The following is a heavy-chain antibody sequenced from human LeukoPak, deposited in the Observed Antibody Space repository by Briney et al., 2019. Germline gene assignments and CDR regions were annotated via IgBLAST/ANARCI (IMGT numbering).Heavy chain of an antibody. Sequence: SGTLSLTCAVSGGSISSSNWWSWVRQPPGKGLEWIGEIYDSGSTNYNPSLKSRVTISVDKSKNQFSLKLSSVTAADTAVYYCARLRCSGGSCYSESSDYYYGMDVWGKGTTVTVSS. J-gene: IGHJ6*04. CDR2: IYDSGST. CDR1: GGSISSSNW. D-gene: IGHD2-15*01. V-gene: IGHV4-4*02. CDR3: ARLRCSGGSCYSESSDYYYGMDV.